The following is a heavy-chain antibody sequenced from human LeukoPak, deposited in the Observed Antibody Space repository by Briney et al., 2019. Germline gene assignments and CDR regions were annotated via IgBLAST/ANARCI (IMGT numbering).Heavy chain of an antibody. D-gene: IGHD1-26*01. CDR3: ARESRIVEGDGYYMDV. V-gene: IGHV4-4*07. CDR2: VYLTRST. J-gene: IGHJ6*03. CDR1: GDSINSYY. Sequence: SETLSLTCTVSGDSINSYYWSWIRQPAGRGLEWIGRVYLTRSTDYNPSLRSRVIMSLDRSKNQFSLQVTSVAAADTAVYYCARESRIVEGDGYYMDVWGKGTTVTISS.